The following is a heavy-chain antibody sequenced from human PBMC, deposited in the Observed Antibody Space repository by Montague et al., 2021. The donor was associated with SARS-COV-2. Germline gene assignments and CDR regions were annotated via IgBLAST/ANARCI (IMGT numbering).Heavy chain of an antibody. CDR2: IYTTGST. J-gene: IGHJ4*02. CDR3: AGDDFGWGFDC. V-gene: IGHV4-61*02. Sequence: TLSLTCTVSGGSITSDVCYWSWNRPPAGQGLVWIGRIYTTGSTNSNLSLKSRLTISRATPKNQLSLKLGSVTAADTAVYYCAGDDFGWGFDCWGQGTLVTVSS. CDR1: GGSITSDVCY. D-gene: IGHD6-19*01.